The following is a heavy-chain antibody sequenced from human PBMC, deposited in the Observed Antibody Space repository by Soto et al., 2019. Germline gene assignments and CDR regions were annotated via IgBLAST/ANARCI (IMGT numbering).Heavy chain of an antibody. V-gene: IGHV5-10-1*01. Sequence: GESLKISCNGSGYSFAGYWITWVRQKPGKGLEWMGRIDPSDSQTYYSPSFRGHVTISVTKSITTVFLQWSSLRASDTAMYYCARQIYDSDTGPNLQYHFDSWGQGTQVTVSS. CDR3: ARQIYDSDTGPNLQYHFDS. J-gene: IGHJ4*02. CDR1: GYSFAGYW. CDR2: IDPSDSQT. D-gene: IGHD3-22*01.